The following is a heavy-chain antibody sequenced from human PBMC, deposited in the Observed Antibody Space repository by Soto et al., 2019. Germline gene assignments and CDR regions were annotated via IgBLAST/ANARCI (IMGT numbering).Heavy chain of an antibody. CDR3: TGDGAVGNTRYYYGMEV. V-gene: IGHV3-48*02. CDR1: GFTFSSYH. Sequence: GSLRLSCAASGFTFSSYHMNWVRQAPGKGPEWVSYISARSDAIYYADSVKGRFTISSDNAANSLFLQMNSLRDEDTAVYYCTGDGAVGNTRYYYGMEVWRPGTTGGASS. J-gene: IGHJ6*02. D-gene: IGHD3-22*01. CDR2: ISARSDAI.